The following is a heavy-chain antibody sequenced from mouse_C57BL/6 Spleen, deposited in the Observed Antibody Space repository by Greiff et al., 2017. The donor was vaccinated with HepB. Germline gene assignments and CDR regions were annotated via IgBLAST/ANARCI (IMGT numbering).Heavy chain of an antibody. Sequence: VQLQQSGAELVRPGASVKLSCTASGFNIKDYYMHWVKQRPEQGLEWIGRIDPEDGDTKYAPKFQGKATMTADTSSNTAYLQLSSLTSEDTAVYYCTRGDYYGSSRYAMDYWGQGTSVTVSS. CDR2: IDPEDGDT. D-gene: IGHD1-1*01. CDR1: GFNIKDYY. V-gene: IGHV14-1*01. CDR3: TRGDYYGSSRYAMDY. J-gene: IGHJ4*01.